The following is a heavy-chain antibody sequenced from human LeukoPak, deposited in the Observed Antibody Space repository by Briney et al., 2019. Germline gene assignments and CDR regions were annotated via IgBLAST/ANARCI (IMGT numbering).Heavy chain of an antibody. CDR2: IYTSGST. J-gene: IGHJ4*02. CDR1: GGSISSYY. V-gene: IGHV4-4*07. CDR3: ARQTPPYTNDEFDC. D-gene: IGHD1-1*01. Sequence: SETLSLTCTVSGGSISSYYWSWIRQPAGKGLEWIGRIYTSGSTNYNPSLKSRVTMSVDTSKNQFSLKLSSVTAADTAVYYCARQTPPYTNDEFDCWGQGTLVTVSS.